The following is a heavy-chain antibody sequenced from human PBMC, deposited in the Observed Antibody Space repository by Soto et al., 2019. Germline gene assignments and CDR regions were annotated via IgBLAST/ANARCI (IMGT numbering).Heavy chain of an antibody. J-gene: IGHJ4*02. D-gene: IGHD3-22*01. CDR3: AIRSSPSPNYNKSSVPPLFDY. V-gene: IGHV1-69*13. CDR1: GGTFISYA. CDR2: LIPIVGTA. Sequence: PVKVSCKASGGTFISYASSWVGKALGQGLEWIAGLIPIVGTATYARKFQSRASVTADESTTTAYMELSRLRAKDTTVHYCAIRSSPSPNYNKSSVPPLFDYCGQGTLVTDSS.